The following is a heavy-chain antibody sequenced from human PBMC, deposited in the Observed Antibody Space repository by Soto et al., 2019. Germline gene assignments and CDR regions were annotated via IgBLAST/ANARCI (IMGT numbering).Heavy chain of an antibody. Sequence: GRSLRLSFAASGFTFSSYAMHWVRQAPGKGLEWVAVISYDGSNKYYADSVKGRFTISRDNSKNTLYLQMNSLRAEDTAVYYCASNRPVTYYYDSSGYYPDYWGLGT. CDR3: ASNRPVTYYYDSSGYYPDY. CDR1: GFTFSSYA. D-gene: IGHD3-22*01. CDR2: ISYDGSNK. V-gene: IGHV3-30-3*01. J-gene: IGHJ4*02.